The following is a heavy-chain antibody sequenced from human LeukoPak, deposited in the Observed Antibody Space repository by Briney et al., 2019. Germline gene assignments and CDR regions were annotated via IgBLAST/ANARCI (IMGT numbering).Heavy chain of an antibody. CDR2: ISDTGSDT. CDR1: GFTFSNFG. V-gene: IGHV3-23*01. Sequence: GGSLRLSCTASGFTFSNFGMAWVRQAPGKGLEWVSSISDTGSDTYYADSVKGRFTVSRDNSKNTLYLQMNSLRAEDTAVLYCAKRVSYSDSAAYFDYWGQGTLVTVSS. CDR3: AKRVSYSDSAAYFDY. J-gene: IGHJ4*02. D-gene: IGHD6-13*01.